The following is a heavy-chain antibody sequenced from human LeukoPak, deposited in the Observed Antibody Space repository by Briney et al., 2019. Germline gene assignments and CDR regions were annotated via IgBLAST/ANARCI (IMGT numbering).Heavy chain of an antibody. CDR3: AKDQWNPDF. V-gene: IGHV3-33*06. J-gene: IGHJ4*02. CDR1: GFTFSSYC. D-gene: IGHD6-19*01. CDR2: VWDDGSSQ. Sequence: QPGRSLRLSCAASGFTFSSYCMHWVRQAPGKGLEWVAVVWDDGSSQNYADSVKGRFTISRDNSKNLVFLQMNSLRAEDTAVYYCAKDQWNPDFWGQGTLVSVSS.